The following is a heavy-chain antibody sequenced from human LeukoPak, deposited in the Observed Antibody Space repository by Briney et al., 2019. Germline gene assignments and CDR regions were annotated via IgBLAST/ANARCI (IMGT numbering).Heavy chain of an antibody. J-gene: IGHJ4*02. V-gene: IGHV3-23*01. Sequence: GGSLRLSCAASGFTFSSYAMSWVRQAPGKGLEWVSAISGSGGNTYYADSVKGRFTISRDNSKNTLYLQMNSLRAEDTAVYYCAKASVVVVAATHQDYWGQGTLVTVSS. CDR2: ISGSGGNT. CDR1: GFTFSSYA. D-gene: IGHD2-15*01. CDR3: AKASVVVVAATHQDY.